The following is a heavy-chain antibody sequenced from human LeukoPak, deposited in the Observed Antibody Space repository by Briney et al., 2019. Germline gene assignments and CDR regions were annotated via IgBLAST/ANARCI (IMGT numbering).Heavy chain of an antibody. D-gene: IGHD6-13*01. J-gene: IGHJ3*02. CDR1: GGSISSYY. CDR2: IYYSGST. Sequence: SETLSLTCTVSGGSISSYYWSWIRQPPGKGLEWIGYIYYSGSTNYNPSLKSRVTISVDTSKNQFSLKLSSVTAADTAVYYCARDSYSSSWYLAFDIWGQGTMVTVSS. CDR3: ARDSYSSSWYLAFDI. V-gene: IGHV4-59*08.